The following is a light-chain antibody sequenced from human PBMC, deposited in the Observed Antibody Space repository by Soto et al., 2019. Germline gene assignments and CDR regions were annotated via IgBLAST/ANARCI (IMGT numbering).Light chain of an antibody. CDR1: QSVSSSY. V-gene: IGKV3-20*01. CDR3: QQHGSSPHT. CDR2: RAS. Sequence: EIVLTQSPGTLSLSPGERATLSCRASQSVSSSYLAWYQQKPGQAPKVLIHRASSRATGIPDRFSGSGSGTDFTLNISRLEPEDFAVYYCQQHGSSPHTFGGGTKVDIK. J-gene: IGKJ4*01.